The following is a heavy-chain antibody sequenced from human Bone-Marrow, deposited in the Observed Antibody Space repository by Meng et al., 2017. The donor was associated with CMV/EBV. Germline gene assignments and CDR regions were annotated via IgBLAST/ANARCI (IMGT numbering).Heavy chain of an antibody. D-gene: IGHD5-12*01. CDR2: MNPNSGNT. Sequence: ASVKVSCKASGYTFTSYDINWVRQATGQGLEWMGWMNPNSGNTGYAQKFQGRVTITRNTSISTAYMELSSLRTEETAVYYCARGKNGYCGYDWSDPWGQGTLVTVSS. J-gene: IGHJ5*02. CDR3: ARGKNGYCGYDWSDP. CDR1: GYTFTSYD. V-gene: IGHV1-8*03.